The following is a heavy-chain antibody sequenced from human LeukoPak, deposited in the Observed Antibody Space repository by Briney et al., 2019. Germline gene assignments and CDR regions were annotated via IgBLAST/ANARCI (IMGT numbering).Heavy chain of an antibody. CDR1: GGSISSYY. Sequence: SETLSLTCTVSGGSISSYYWSWIRQPPGKGLEWIGYIYYSGSTNYNPSLKSRVTMSVDTSKNQFSLKLSSVTAADTAVYYCARAYYYDSSGYYYDWGQGTLVTVSS. D-gene: IGHD3-22*01. J-gene: IGHJ4*02. V-gene: IGHV4-59*01. CDR3: ARAYYYDSSGYYYD. CDR2: IYYSGST.